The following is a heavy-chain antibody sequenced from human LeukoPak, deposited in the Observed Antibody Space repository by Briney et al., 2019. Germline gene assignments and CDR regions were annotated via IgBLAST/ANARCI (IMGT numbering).Heavy chain of an antibody. CDR1: GYSISSGYY. D-gene: IGHD3-16*01. V-gene: IGHV4-38-2*02. J-gene: IGHJ4*02. CDR3: ARGVGLTQGGAFDF. Sequence: SETLSLTCTVSGYSISSGYYWGWIRQPPGKGLEWIGSIYHSGSTHYNPSLKSRVTISVDMSKNQVSLKLSSVTAADTAVYYCARGVGLTQGGAFDFWGQGTLVTVSS. CDR2: IYHSGST.